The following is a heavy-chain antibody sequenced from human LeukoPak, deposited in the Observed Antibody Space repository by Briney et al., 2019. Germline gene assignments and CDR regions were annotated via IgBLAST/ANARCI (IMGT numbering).Heavy chain of an antibody. V-gene: IGHV1-69-2*01. CDR3: ATAVITSLDY. J-gene: IGHJ4*02. D-gene: IGHD3-22*01. Sequence: ASVKVSCKVSGYTFTDYYMHWVQQAPGKGLEWMGLVDPEDGETIYAERFQGRVTITADTSTDTAYMELSSLRSEDTAVYYCATAVITSLDYWGQGTLVTVSS. CDR1: GYTFTDYY. CDR2: VDPEDGET.